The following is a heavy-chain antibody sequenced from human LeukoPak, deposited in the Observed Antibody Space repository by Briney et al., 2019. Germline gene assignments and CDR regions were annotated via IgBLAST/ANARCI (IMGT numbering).Heavy chain of an antibody. CDR1: GFTFSDYY. Sequence: GGSLRLSCAASGFTFSDYYMSWIRQAPGKGLEWVSYISSSSSTIYYADSVKGRFTISRDNAKNSLYLQMNSLRAEDTAVYYCARDPSGWADAFDIWGQGTMVTVSS. J-gene: IGHJ3*02. D-gene: IGHD6-19*01. CDR3: ARDPSGWADAFDI. V-gene: IGHV3-11*01. CDR2: ISSSSSTI.